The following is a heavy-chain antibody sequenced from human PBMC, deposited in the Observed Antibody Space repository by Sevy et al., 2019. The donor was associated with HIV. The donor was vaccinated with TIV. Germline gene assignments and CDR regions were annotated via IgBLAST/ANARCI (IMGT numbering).Heavy chain of an antibody. CDR2: ISDSGDTT. V-gene: IGHV3-23*01. CDR3: AKLPSTVMFREKGY. CDR1: GFTFTNYA. Sequence: GGSLRLSCAASGFTFTNYAMNWVRQAPGKGLEWVSGISDSGDTTPYAESVKGRFTISRDNSKNTVSLQMSSLRAEDTAIYYCAKLPSTVMFREKGYWGQGTRVTVSS. D-gene: IGHD3-10*01. J-gene: IGHJ4*02.